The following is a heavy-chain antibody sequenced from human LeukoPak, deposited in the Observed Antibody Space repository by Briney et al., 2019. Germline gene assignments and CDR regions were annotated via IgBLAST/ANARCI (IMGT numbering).Heavy chain of an antibody. Sequence: PSQTLSLTCTVSGGSISSGSYYWSWIRQPAWKGLEWIGRIYTSGSTNYNPSLKSRVTISVDTSKNQFSLKLSSVTAADTAVYYCARSSGYDFIVYYFDYWGQGTLVTVSS. D-gene: IGHD5-12*01. J-gene: IGHJ4*02. CDR3: ARSSGYDFIVYYFDY. V-gene: IGHV4-61*02. CDR1: GGSISSGSYY. CDR2: IYTSGST.